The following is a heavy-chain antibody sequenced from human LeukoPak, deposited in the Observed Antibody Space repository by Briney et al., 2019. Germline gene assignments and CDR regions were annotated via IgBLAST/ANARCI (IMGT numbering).Heavy chain of an antibody. Sequence: SETLSLTCTISADSISSYYWSWIRQPPGKGLEWIGYIYYSGSTNYNPSLKSRVTISVDTSKNQFSLKLSSVTAADTAVYYCARTSLCSGGSCYFAGWDYWGQGTLVTVSS. CDR2: IYYSGST. CDR1: ADSISSYY. V-gene: IGHV4-59*01. J-gene: IGHJ4*02. CDR3: ARTSLCSGGSCYFAGWDY. D-gene: IGHD2-15*01.